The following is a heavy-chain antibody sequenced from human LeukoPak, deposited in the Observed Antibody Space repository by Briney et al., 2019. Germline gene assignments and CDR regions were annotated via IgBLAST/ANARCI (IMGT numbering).Heavy chain of an antibody. CDR2: INHSGST. D-gene: IGHD4-17*01. V-gene: IGHV4-34*01. Sequence: SEILSLTCAVYGGSFSGYYWSWIRQPPGKGLEWIGEINHSGSTNYNPSLKSRVTISVDTSKNQFSLKLSSVTAADTAVYYCAREEGESYGDWFDPWGQGTLVTVSS. J-gene: IGHJ5*02. CDR1: GGSFSGYY. CDR3: AREEGESYGDWFDP.